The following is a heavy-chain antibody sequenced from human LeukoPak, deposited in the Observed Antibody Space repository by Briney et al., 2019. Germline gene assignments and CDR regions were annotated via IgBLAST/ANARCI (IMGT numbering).Heavy chain of an antibody. V-gene: IGHV4-34*01. D-gene: IGHD3-9*01. CDR1: GGSFSGYY. CDR2: INHSGST. J-gene: IGHJ5*02. CDR3: AREVQYDILTGYYSGLNWFDP. Sequence: SETLSLTCAVYGGSFSGYYWSWIRQPPGKGLEWIGEINHSGSTNYNPSLKSRVTISVDTSKNQFSLKLSSVTAADTAVYYCAREVQYDILTGYYSGLNWFDPWGQGTLVTVSS.